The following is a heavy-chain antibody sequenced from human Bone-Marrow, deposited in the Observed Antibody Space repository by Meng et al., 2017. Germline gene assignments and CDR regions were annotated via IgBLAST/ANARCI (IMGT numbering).Heavy chain of an antibody. J-gene: IGHJ4*02. CDR1: GTPFPGYY. V-gene: IGHV1-2*06. CDR3: ARAYGSGSYLRAYYFDY. Sequence: VQVVQLGAEVKKPGASVKVSCKASGTPFPGYYMHWVRQAPGQGLEWMGRINPNSGGTNYAQKFQGRVTMTRDTSISTAYMELSRLRSDDTAVYYCARAYGSGSYLRAYYFDYWGQGTLVPSPQ. D-gene: IGHD3-10*01. CDR2: INPNSGGT.